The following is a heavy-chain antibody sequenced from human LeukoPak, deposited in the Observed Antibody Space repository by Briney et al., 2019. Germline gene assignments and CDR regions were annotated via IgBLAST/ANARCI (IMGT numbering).Heavy chain of an antibody. V-gene: IGHV1-69*05. CDR2: IIPIFGTA. CDR1: GGTFSSYA. Sequence: AASVKVSCKASGGTFSSYAISWVRQAPGQGLEWMGGIIPIFGTANYAQKFQGRVTITTDESTSTAYMELSSLRSEDTAVYYCARAREIWVFGVVNPRGGYYFDYWGQGTLVTVSS. CDR3: ARAREIWVFGVVNPRGGYYFDY. D-gene: IGHD3-3*01. J-gene: IGHJ4*02.